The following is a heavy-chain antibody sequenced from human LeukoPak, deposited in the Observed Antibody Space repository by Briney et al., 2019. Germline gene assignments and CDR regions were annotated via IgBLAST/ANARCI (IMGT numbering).Heavy chain of an antibody. CDR3: ARSYGSGNYFDY. Sequence: LETLSLTCTVSGGSISTYYWSWIRQPPGKGLEWIGYIYYSGSANYNPSLKSRVTISVDTSKNQFSLKLSSVTAADTAVYYCARSYGSGNYFDYWGQGTLVTVSS. J-gene: IGHJ4*02. CDR2: IYYSGSA. V-gene: IGHV4-59*01. D-gene: IGHD3-10*01. CDR1: GGSISTYY.